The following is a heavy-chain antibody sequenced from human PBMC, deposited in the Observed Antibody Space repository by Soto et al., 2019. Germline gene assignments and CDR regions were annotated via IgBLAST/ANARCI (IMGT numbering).Heavy chain of an antibody. CDR2: VNPNNGDT. Sequence: QVQLVQSGAELKKPGASVKVSCKASGYTFSNYDMNWVRQATGQGPGWIGWVNPNNGDTGYAQKSQGRVTLTTDSSTTTAYMGLTSLRSEDTAIYYFAKVSRKGSAIDFDYWGQGTLITVSS. J-gene: IGHJ4*02. CDR1: GYTFSNYD. CDR3: AKVSRKGSAIDFDY. V-gene: IGHV1-8*01. D-gene: IGHD3-10*01.